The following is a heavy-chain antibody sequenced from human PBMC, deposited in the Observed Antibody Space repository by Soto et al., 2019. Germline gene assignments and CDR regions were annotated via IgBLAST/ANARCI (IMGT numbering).Heavy chain of an antibody. D-gene: IGHD3-3*01. CDR1: GFTFSSYG. V-gene: IGHV3-33*01. Sequence: QVQLVESGGGVVQPGRSLRLSCAASGFTFSSYGMHWVRQAPGKGLEWVAVIWSDGSNKYYADSVKGRFTISRDNSKNTLYLQMNSLRGEDTAVYYCAREFWSGPFDYWGQGTLVTVSS. J-gene: IGHJ4*02. CDR3: AREFWSGPFDY. CDR2: IWSDGSNK.